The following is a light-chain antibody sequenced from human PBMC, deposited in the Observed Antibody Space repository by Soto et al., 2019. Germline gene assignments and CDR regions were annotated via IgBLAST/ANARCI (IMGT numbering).Light chain of an antibody. CDR3: QQYGSSPGT. V-gene: IGKV3-20*01. Sequence: EIVLTQSPGTLSLSPGEGATLSCRASQSIVANYLAWYQQKPGQSPRLLIYGVSSRATGIPDRFSGSGSRTDFTLTIHRLEPEDSAVYYCQQYGSSPGTFGQGTKVEIK. J-gene: IGKJ1*01. CDR2: GVS. CDR1: QSIVANY.